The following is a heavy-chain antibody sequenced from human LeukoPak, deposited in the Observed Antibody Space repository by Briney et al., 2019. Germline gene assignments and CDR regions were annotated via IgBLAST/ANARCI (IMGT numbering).Heavy chain of an antibody. V-gene: IGHV1-2*06. CDR1: GYTFTGYY. D-gene: IGHD5-18*01. CDR3: ARDRGDGYSYDNWFDP. Sequence: ASVKVSCKASGYTFTGYYMHWVRQAPGQGLEWMGRINPNSGGTNYAQKFQGRVTMTRDTSISTAYMELSRLRSDDTAVYYCARDRGDGYSYDNWFDPWGQGTLVTVSS. J-gene: IGHJ5*02. CDR2: INPNSGGT.